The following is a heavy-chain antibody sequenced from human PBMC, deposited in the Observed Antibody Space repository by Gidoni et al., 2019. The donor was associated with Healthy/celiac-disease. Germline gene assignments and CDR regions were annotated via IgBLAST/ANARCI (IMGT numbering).Heavy chain of an antibody. CDR3: AKGWRGSSSPNEYFDY. Sequence: EVQLVESGGGLVQPGGSLRLSCAASGFTFRRYAMSWVRQAPGKGLEWVSAISGSGGSTYYADSVKGRFTISRDKSKNTLYLQMNSLRAEDTAVYYCAKGWRGSSSPNEYFDYWGQGTLVTVSS. CDR2: ISGSGGST. J-gene: IGHJ4*02. D-gene: IGHD6-6*01. CDR1: GFTFRRYA. V-gene: IGHV3-23*04.